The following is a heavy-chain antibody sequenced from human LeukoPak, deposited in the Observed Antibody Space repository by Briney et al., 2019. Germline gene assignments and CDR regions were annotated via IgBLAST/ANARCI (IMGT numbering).Heavy chain of an antibody. D-gene: IGHD3-3*01. Sequence: ASVKVSCKASGYTFTIYDINWVRQAPGQGLEWVGWMNPNNGGTVYAQKFQGRVTTTRDTSTGTLYMELNSLKSEDTAVYYCARGAIFGVTPRGYGMDVWGQGTTVTVSS. CDR1: GYTFTIYD. CDR3: ARGAIFGVTPRGYGMDV. J-gene: IGHJ6*02. V-gene: IGHV1-8*01. CDR2: MNPNNGGT.